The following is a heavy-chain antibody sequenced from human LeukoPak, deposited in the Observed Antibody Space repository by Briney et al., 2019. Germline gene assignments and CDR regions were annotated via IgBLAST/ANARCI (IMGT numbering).Heavy chain of an antibody. CDR2: INHSGST. J-gene: IGHJ6*03. CDR3: ARGFRYMDV. V-gene: IGHV4-34*01. D-gene: IGHD2/OR15-2a*01. Sequence: PSETLSLTCAVYGGSFSGYYWSWIRQPPGKGLEWIGEINHSGSTNHNPSLKSRVTISVDTSKNQFSLKLSSVTAADTAVYYCARGFRYMDVWGKGTTVTVSS. CDR1: GGSFSGYY.